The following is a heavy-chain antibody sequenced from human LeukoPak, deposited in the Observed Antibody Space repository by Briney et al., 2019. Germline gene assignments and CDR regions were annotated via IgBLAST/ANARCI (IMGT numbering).Heavy chain of an antibody. CDR1: GYTFTGYY. J-gene: IGHJ4*02. D-gene: IGHD3-16*02. CDR3: AGGRWLDYVWGSYLPFFEY. V-gene: IGHV1-2*02. CDR2: INPNSGGT. Sequence: ASVKVSCKASGYTFTGYYMHWVRQAPGQGLEWMGWINPNSGGTNYAQKFQGRVTMTRDTSISTAYMELSSLRSEDTAVYYCAGGRWLDYVWGSYLPFFEYWGQGTLVTVSS.